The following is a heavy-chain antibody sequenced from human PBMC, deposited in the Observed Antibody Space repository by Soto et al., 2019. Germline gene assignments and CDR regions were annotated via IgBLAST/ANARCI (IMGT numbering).Heavy chain of an antibody. CDR2: INHNGRT. CDR1: GGSFSDYY. Sequence: SETLSLTCAVYGGSFSDYYWSWIRQPPGKGLEWIGEINHNGRTNYNPSLKSRVTMSLDTSKNQFSLRLSSVTAADTAVYFCARVGGTGGYTYGLDYWGQGTLVTVSS. CDR3: ARVGGTGGYTYGLDY. J-gene: IGHJ4*02. V-gene: IGHV4-34*01. D-gene: IGHD5-18*01.